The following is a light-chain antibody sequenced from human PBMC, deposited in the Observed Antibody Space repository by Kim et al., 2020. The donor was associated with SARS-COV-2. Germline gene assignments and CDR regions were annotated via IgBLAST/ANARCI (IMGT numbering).Light chain of an antibody. J-gene: IGKJ1*01. CDR1: QSVSSNY. CDR3: QQYGNSPRT. V-gene: IGKV3-20*01. Sequence: SPGERAPLSCRASQSVSSNYLAWYQQKPGQAPGLLIYGASTRATGIPDRFSGSGSGTDFTLTISRLEPEDFAVYYCQQYGNSPRTFGQGTKVDIK. CDR2: GAS.